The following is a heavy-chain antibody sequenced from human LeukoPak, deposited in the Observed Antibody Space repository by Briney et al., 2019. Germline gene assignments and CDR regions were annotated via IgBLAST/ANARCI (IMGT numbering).Heavy chain of an antibody. Sequence: PSETLSLTCTVSDGSISSSSYYWGWIRQPPGKGLEWIGSIYYSGSTYYNPSLKSRVTISVDTSKNQFSLKLSSVTAADTAVYYCARLPEIGAFDIWGQGTMVTVSS. D-gene: IGHD3-22*01. J-gene: IGHJ3*02. CDR3: ARLPEIGAFDI. CDR1: DGSISSSSYY. CDR2: IYYSGST. V-gene: IGHV4-39*01.